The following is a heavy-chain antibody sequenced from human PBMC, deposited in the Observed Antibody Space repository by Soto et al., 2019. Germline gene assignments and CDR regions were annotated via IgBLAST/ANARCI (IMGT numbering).Heavy chain of an antibody. D-gene: IGHD3-16*02. J-gene: IGHJ4*02. CDR2: IYHSGST. CDR1: GGSISSSNW. V-gene: IGHV4-4*02. Sequence: QVQLQESGPGLVKPSGTLSLTCAVSGGSISSSNWWRWVRQPPGKGLEWIGEIYHSGSTNYNPSLKGRVTISVDKSKNQFSLKLSSVTAADTAVYYWARDLGVWGSYRTGRGYFDYWGQGTLVTVSS. CDR3: ARDLGVWGSYRTGRGYFDY.